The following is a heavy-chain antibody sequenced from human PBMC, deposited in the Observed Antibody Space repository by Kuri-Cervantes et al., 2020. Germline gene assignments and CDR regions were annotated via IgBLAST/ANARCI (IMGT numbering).Heavy chain of an antibody. V-gene: IGHV3-53*01. D-gene: IGHD3-22*01. CDR1: GFTVSSNY. Sequence: GGSLRLSCAASGFTVSSNYMSWVRQAPGKGLEWVSVIYSGGSTYYADSVKGRFTISRDNSKNTLYLQMNSLRAEDTAVYYCARAPSYYDSSGYSIFDYWGQGTLVTVSS. CDR3: ARAPSYYDSSGYSIFDY. CDR2: IYSGGST. J-gene: IGHJ4*02.